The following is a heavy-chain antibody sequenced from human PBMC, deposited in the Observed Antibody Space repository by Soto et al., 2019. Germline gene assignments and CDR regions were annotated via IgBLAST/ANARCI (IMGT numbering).Heavy chain of an antibody. Sequence: ASVKVSCKASGYTFTSYGISWVRQAPGQGLEWMGWISAYNGNTNYAQKLQGRVTMTTDTSTSTAYMELRSLRSDDTAVYYCARYSSLGSSYDILTGYQVPRSTQFDYWGQGTLVTVSS. D-gene: IGHD3-9*01. CDR2: ISAYNGNT. V-gene: IGHV1-18*01. CDR3: ARYSSLGSSYDILTGYQVPRSTQFDY. CDR1: GYTFTSYG. J-gene: IGHJ4*02.